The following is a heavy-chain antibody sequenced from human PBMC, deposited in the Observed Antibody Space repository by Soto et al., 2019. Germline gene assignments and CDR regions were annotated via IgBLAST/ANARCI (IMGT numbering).Heavy chain of an antibody. V-gene: IGHV1-8*01. D-gene: IGHD3-10*02. CDR1: GYTFTSYD. CDR3: ALETYYYVRGTVGFDY. Sequence: ASVKVSCKASGYTFTSYDINWVRQATGQGLEWMGWMNPNSGNTGYAQKFQGRVTMTRNTSISTAYMELSSLRSEDTAVYYCALETYYYVRGTVGFDYGGKEPLLTVPS. CDR2: MNPNSGNT. J-gene: IGHJ4*02.